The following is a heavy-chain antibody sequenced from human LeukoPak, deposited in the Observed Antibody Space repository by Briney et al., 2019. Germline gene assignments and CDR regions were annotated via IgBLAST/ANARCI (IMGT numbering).Heavy chain of an antibody. CDR3: ARVSSLVPFDY. CDR2: INPSGGST. CDR1: GYTFTSYY. V-gene: IGHV1-46*01. D-gene: IGHD3-10*01. J-gene: IGHJ4*02. Sequence: ASVKVSCKASGYTFTSYYMHWVRQAPGQGLEWMGIINPSGGSTSYAQKFQGRVTMTRDTSTSTAYMELSSLRSEDTAVYYCARVSSLVPFDYWGQGTLVTVSS.